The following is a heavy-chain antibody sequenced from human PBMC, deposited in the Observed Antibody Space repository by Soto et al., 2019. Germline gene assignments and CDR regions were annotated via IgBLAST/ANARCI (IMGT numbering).Heavy chain of an antibody. V-gene: IGHV4-59*01. J-gene: IGHJ6*02. D-gene: IGHD4-4*01. CDR3: AKTGNYGRYYYYYYGMDV. CDR1: GGSISSYY. Sequence: SETLSLTCTVSGGSISSYYWSWIRQPPGKGLEWIGYIYYSGSTNYNPSLKSRVTISVDTSKNQFSLKLSSVTAADTAVYYCAKTGNYGRYYYYYYGMDVWAKGPRSPSP. CDR2: IYYSGST.